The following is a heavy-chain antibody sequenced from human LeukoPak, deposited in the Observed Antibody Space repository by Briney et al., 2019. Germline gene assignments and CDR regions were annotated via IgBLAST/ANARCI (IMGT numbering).Heavy chain of an antibody. J-gene: IGHJ4*02. CDR3: ATGGRMVYAPSSGYFDY. D-gene: IGHD2-8*01. CDR1: GGTFSSYA. Sequence: HVASVKVSCKASGGTFSSYAISWVRQAPGQGLEWMGGIIPIFGTANYAQKFQGRVTITTDESTSTAYMELSSLRSEDTAVYYCATGGRMVYAPSSGYFDYWGQGTLVTVSS. V-gene: IGHV1-69*05. CDR2: IIPIFGTA.